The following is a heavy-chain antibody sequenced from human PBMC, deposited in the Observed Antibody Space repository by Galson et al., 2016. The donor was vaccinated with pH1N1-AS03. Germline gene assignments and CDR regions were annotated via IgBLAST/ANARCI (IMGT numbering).Heavy chain of an antibody. CDR3: ARALRSRYPFDH. CDR1: NGSISTYY. J-gene: IGHJ4*02. V-gene: IGHV4-59*01. D-gene: IGHD1-1*01. CDR2: IYYGGST. Sequence: SETLSLTCTVSNGSISTYYWSWIRQPPGKGPEWIGYIYYGGSTNYNPSPKSRVTISVDPPTNQFSLKLNFVTTADTAVYFCARALRSRYPFDHWGQGTLVTVSS.